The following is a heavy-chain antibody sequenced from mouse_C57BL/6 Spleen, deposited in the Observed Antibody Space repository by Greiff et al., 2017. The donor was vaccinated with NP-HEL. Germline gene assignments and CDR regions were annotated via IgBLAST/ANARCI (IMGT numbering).Heavy chain of an antibody. J-gene: IGHJ2*01. CDR2: IDPANGNT. CDR1: GFNIKNTY. CDR3: ARSFYYGSSYGDY. V-gene: IGHV14-3*01. Sequence: EVQLHQSVAELVRPGASVKLSCTASGFNIKNTYMHWVKQRPEQGLEWIGRIDPANGNTKYAPKFQGKATITAATSTNTAYLQLSSLTSEDTAIYYCARSFYYGSSYGDYWGQGTTLTVSS. D-gene: IGHD1-1*01.